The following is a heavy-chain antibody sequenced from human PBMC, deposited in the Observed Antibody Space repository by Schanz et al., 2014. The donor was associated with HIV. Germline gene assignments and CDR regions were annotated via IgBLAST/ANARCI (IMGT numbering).Heavy chain of an antibody. CDR2: ISYDGSKK. J-gene: IGHJ4*02. CDR3: GKDGSRKVRFLEGPGYYLDH. D-gene: IGHD3-3*01. V-gene: IGHV3-30*18. CDR1: GLTLSDHY. Sequence: VELLESGGGSVQPGGSLRLSCAASGLTLSDHYVDWVRQSPGKGLEWMAVISYDGSKKYYADSVKGRFTISRDNSKNTLFVELNSLRPEDTAVYYCGKDGSRKVRFLEGPGYYLDHWGQGALVTVSS.